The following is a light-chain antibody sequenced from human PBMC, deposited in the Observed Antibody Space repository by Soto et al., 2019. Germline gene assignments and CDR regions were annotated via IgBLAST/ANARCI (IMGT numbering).Light chain of an antibody. CDR3: QNYNSAPRT. CDR1: QDISNY. J-gene: IGKJ3*01. V-gene: IGKV1-27*01. Sequence: DIQMTQSPSSLSASVGDRVAITCRASQDISNYLAWYQQKPGKVPKVLIYAASTLQSGVPSRFSGSGSGTDFTLTISSLQPEDVSTYYWQNYNSAPRTFGPGTDVYIK. CDR2: AAS.